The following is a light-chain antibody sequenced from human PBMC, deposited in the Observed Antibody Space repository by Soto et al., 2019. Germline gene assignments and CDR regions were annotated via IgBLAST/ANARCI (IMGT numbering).Light chain of an antibody. CDR2: LNSDGSH. CDR3: QTWGTGIVV. CDR1: SGHSSYA. J-gene: IGLJ2*01. Sequence: QAVVTQSPSASASLGASVKLTCTLSSGHSSYAVAWHQQQAEKGPRYLMKLNSDGSHSKGDGIPDRFSGSSSGAERYLTIASLQSEDEADYYCQTWGTGIVVFGAGTTLTVL. V-gene: IGLV4-69*01.